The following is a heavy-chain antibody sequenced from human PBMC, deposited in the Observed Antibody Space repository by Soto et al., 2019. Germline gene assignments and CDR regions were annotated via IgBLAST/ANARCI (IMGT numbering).Heavy chain of an antibody. CDR3: GSVRPSGYVLS. Sequence: SETLSLTCTVSGGSLSSNYWTWIRQSPGKGLEWIGYVYFSGNTNYNPSLKSRVSISIDTSKNQFSLRLASVTAADTAFYYCGSVRPSGYVLSWGQGTLVTVSS. D-gene: IGHD6-25*01. J-gene: IGHJ5*02. CDR2: VYFSGNT. CDR1: GGSLSSNY. V-gene: IGHV4-59*01.